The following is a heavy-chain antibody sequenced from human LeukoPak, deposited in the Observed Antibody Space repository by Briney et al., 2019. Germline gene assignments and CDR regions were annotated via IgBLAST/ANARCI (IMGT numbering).Heavy chain of an antibody. Sequence: SETLSLTCTVCGCSISSYYWSWIRQPPGRGLEWMGYIYYSGSTSYNPSLKSRVTISVDTSKNQFSLKLSSVTAADTAVYYCARTTWIAVADYWYFDLWGRGTLVTVSS. CDR1: GCSISSYY. CDR2: IYYSGST. D-gene: IGHD6-19*01. V-gene: IGHV4-59*01. J-gene: IGHJ2*01. CDR3: ARTTWIAVADYWYFDL.